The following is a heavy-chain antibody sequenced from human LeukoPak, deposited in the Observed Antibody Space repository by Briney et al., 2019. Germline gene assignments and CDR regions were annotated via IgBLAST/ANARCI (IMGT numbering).Heavy chain of an antibody. CDR1: GGSISSYY. CDR3: ARVTRTYDILTGYYTPDAFDI. Sequence: SETLSLTCTVSGGSISSYYWSWIRQPPGQGLEWIGYIYYSGSTNYNPSLKSRVTISVDTSKNQFSLKLSSVTAADTAVYYCARVTRTYDILTGYYTPDAFDIWGQGTMVTVSS. J-gene: IGHJ3*02. CDR2: IYYSGST. D-gene: IGHD3-9*01. V-gene: IGHV4-59*01.